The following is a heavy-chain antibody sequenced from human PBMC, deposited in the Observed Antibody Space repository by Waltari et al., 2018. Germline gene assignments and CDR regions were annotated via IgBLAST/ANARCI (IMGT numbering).Heavy chain of an antibody. CDR2: NYYMGST. CDR3: ARQRRCSGVDP. J-gene: IGHJ5*02. CDR1: GGSISSSSYY. D-gene: IGHD2-8*01. Sequence: QLQLQESGPGLVKPSETLSLTCTASGGSISSSSYYWGWIRQPPGKGLGRIGSNYYMGSTDNTPTLRRQVTIPVDTAKNQFSLKRSSVTAADTAVYYCARQRRCSGVDPWGQGTLVTVSS. V-gene: IGHV4-39*01.